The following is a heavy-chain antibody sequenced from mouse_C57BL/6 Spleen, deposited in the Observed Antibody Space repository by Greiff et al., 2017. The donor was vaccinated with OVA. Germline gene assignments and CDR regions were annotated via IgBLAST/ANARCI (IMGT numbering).Heavy chain of an antibody. V-gene: IGHV3-8*01. J-gene: IGHJ2*01. CDR3: ARRSYYGSSFYYFDY. D-gene: IGHD1-1*01. CDR2: ISYSGST. Sequence: EVQLQQSGPGLAKPSQTLSLPCSVTGYSITSDYWNWIRKFPGNKLEYMGYISYSGSTYYNPSLKSRISITRDTSKNQYYLQLNSVTTEDTATYYCARRSYYGSSFYYFDYWGQGTTLTVSS. CDR1: GYSITSDY.